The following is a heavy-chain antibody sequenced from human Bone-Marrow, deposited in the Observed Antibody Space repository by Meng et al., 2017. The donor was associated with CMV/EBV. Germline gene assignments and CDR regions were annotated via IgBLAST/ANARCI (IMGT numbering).Heavy chain of an antibody. D-gene: IGHD5-12*01. Sequence: GESLKISCAASGFTFSSYEMNWVRQAPGKGLEWVSYISSCGSTIYYADSVKGRFTISRDNAKNSLYLQMNSLRAEDTAVYYCARAQALQWLRSKGVVDYWGQGTLDPVPS. V-gene: IGHV3-48*03. CDR1: GFTFSSYE. CDR3: ARAQALQWLRSKGVVDY. CDR2: ISSCGSTI. J-gene: IGHJ4*02.